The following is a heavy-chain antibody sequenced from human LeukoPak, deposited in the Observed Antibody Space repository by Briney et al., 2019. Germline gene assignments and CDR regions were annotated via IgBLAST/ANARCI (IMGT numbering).Heavy chain of an antibody. Sequence: PGGSLRLSCAASGFTFSSYAMNWVRQAPGKGLEWVSAISGGGTSTYYADSVKGRVTVSRDNSKNTLILQVNLLRAEDTAVYYCAKPKFAVAGSNFFDYWGQGTLVTVSS. D-gene: IGHD6-19*01. V-gene: IGHV3-23*01. CDR1: GFTFSSYA. J-gene: IGHJ4*02. CDR2: ISGGGTST. CDR3: AKPKFAVAGSNFFDY.